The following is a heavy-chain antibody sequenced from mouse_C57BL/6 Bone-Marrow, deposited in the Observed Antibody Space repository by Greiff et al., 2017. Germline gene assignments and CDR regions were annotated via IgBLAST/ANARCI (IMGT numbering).Heavy chain of an antibody. CDR2: IDPSDSET. CDR3: ARFLDYAMDY. V-gene: IGHV1-52*01. CDR1: GYTFTSYW. J-gene: IGHJ4*01. Sequence: QVQLQQPGAELVRPGSSVKLSCKASGYTFTSYWMHWVKQRPIQGLEWIGNIDPSDSETHYNQKFKDKATLTVNKSSSTAYMQLSSLTSEDSAVYYCARFLDYAMDYWGQGTSVTVSS.